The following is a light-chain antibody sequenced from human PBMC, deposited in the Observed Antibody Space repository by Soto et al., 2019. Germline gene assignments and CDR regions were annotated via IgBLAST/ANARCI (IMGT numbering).Light chain of an antibody. CDR1: SSNIGSNT. CDR3: AAWDDSLNGFYV. J-gene: IGLJ1*01. CDR2: SNN. V-gene: IGLV1-44*01. Sequence: QSVLTQPPSASGTPGQRVTISCSGSSSNIGSNTVNWYQQLPGTAPKLLIYSNNQRPSGFPDRFSGSKSGTSASLAISGLQSDYEADYYCAAWDDSLNGFYVFGTGTKLTVL.